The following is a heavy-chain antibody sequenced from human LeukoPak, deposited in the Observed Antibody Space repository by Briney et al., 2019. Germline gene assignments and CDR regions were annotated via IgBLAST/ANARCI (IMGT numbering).Heavy chain of an antibody. CDR1: GFTFSSDW. CDR3: ARDLYSYDSSGYMY. J-gene: IGHJ4*02. Sequence: VGSLRLSCAASGFTFSSDWMSWVRQGPGRGLGWVANIKQDGSEKYYVDSVKGRFTISRDNAKNSLYLQMNSLRAEDTAVYYCARDLYSYDSSGYMYWGQGTLVTVSS. D-gene: IGHD3-22*01. V-gene: IGHV3-7*01. CDR2: IKQDGSEK.